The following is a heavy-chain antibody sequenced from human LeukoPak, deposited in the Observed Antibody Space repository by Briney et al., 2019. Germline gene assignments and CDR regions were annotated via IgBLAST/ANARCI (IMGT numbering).Heavy chain of an antibody. Sequence: SETLSLTCTVSSGSISSDYWNWIRQPPGKGLEWIGYISHSGDTNYNPSLKSRVTISADTSKNQFSLRLTSMTAADTAVYYCARSGSGHGEFFQFWGQGTLVTVSS. CDR2: ISHSGDT. CDR3: ARSGSGHGEFFQF. CDR1: SGSISSDY. D-gene: IGHD2-15*01. J-gene: IGHJ1*01. V-gene: IGHV4-59*01.